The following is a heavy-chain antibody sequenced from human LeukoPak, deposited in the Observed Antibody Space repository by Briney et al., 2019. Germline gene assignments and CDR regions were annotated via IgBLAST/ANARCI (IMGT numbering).Heavy chain of an antibody. CDR1: GFTFSSYG. V-gene: IGHV3-48*01. Sequence: GSLRLSCAASGFTFSSYGMNWVRQAPGKGLEWISYISSISSTIYYADSVKGRFTISRDNAENSLFLQINSLRAEDTAVYYCARDQGAKSITGTTSGVLDYWGQGTLVTVSS. D-gene: IGHD1-20*01. J-gene: IGHJ4*02. CDR2: ISSISSTI. CDR3: ARDQGAKSITGTTSGVLDY.